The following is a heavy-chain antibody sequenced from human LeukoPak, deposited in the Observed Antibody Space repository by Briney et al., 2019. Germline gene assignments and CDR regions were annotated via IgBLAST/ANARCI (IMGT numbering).Heavy chain of an antibody. J-gene: IGHJ4*02. V-gene: IGHV3-30*07. D-gene: IGHD3-3*01. CDR3: AKDLQYYDFWSGYSLDY. Sequence: GRSLRLSRAASGFTFSSYAMHWVRQAPGKGLEWVAVISYDGSNKYYADSVKGRFTISRDNSKNTLYLQMNSLRAEDTAVYYCAKDLQYYDFWSGYSLDYWGQGTLVTVSS. CDR1: GFTFSSYA. CDR2: ISYDGSNK.